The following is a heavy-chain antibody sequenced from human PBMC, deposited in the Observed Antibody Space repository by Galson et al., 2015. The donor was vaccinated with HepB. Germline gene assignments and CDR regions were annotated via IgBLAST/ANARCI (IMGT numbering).Heavy chain of an antibody. Sequence: SVKVSCKASGYDFNKYGLSWVRQAPGQGLEWMGWVSGYGGSANYSPKFQGRVTMTTQTSTGTAYMEMRSLRSDDTAVYYCARDSRLELHLNNYYSYGMDVWGQGTAVTVS. D-gene: IGHD1-7*01. CDR3: ARDSRLELHLNNYYSYGMDV. CDR2: VSGYGGSA. J-gene: IGHJ6*02. V-gene: IGHV1-18*01. CDR1: GYDFNKYG.